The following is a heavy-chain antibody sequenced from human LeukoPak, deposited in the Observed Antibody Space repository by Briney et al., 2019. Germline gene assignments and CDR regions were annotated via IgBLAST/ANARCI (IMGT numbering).Heavy chain of an antibody. J-gene: IGHJ4*02. Sequence: RGCLRLSCAPSGFTFTSYAMSWVRQAPGKGLEWVSAISGSGGSTYYADSVKGRFTISRDNAKNSLFLKMNSVRAEDTAVYYCARPDDQFVPDYWGQGTLVTVSS. CDR1: GFTFTSYA. CDR2: ISGSGGST. V-gene: IGHV3-23*01. CDR3: ARPDDQFVPDY. D-gene: IGHD6-6*01.